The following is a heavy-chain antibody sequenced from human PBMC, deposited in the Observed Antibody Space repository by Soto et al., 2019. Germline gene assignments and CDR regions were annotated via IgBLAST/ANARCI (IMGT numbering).Heavy chain of an antibody. CDR2: ISGGNGNT. D-gene: IGHD1-26*01. Sequence: GASVKVSRKAPRYTFTNYALHWVRQAPGQRLEWMGWISGGNGNTYYSQHFQGRVTITRDTSASTAYMELSSLRSEDTAVYYCLTSGSASFDSWGKGTLVTISS. CDR1: RYTFTNYA. V-gene: IGHV1-3*01. CDR3: LTSGSASFDS. J-gene: IGHJ4*02.